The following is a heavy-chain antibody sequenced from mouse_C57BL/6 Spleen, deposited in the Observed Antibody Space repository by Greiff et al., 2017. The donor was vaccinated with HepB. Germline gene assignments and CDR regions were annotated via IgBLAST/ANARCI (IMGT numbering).Heavy chain of an antibody. CDR2: IYPGDGDT. Sequence: QVQLQQSGAELVKPGASVKISCKASGYAFSSYWMNWVKQRPGKGLEWIGQIYPGDGDTNYNGKFKGKATLTADKSSSTAYMQLSSLTSEDSAVYFCTRSVYYGNSPMTMDYWGQGTSVTVSS. V-gene: IGHV1-80*01. D-gene: IGHD2-1*01. CDR1: GYAFSSYW. J-gene: IGHJ4*01. CDR3: TRSVYYGNSPMTMDY.